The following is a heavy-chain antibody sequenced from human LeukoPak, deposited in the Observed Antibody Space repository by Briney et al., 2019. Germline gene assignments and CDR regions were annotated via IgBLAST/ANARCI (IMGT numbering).Heavy chain of an antibody. Sequence: GGSLRLSCAASGFTFSSNGMHWVRQAPGKGLEWVAFIRFDGTTEYYPDSVRGRFTISRDNSKNTVFLQMNTLRTEDTAVYFCAKDKPIDYWGQGTLVTVSS. CDR3: AKDKPIDY. V-gene: IGHV3-30*02. CDR1: GFTFSSNG. J-gene: IGHJ4*02. CDR2: IRFDGTTE. D-gene: IGHD1-14*01.